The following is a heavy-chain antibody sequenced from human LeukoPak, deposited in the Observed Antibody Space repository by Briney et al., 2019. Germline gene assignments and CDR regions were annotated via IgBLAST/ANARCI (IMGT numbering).Heavy chain of an antibody. CDR3: ARGGIVDGSGSYFPSDFDY. D-gene: IGHD3-10*01. V-gene: IGHV1-18*01. CDR1: GYTFTSYG. J-gene: IGHJ4*02. Sequence: ASVKVSCKASGYTFTSYGISWVRQAPGQGLEWMGWISAYNGNTNYAQKFQGRVTITADESTSTAYMELSSLRSEDTAVYYCARGGIVDGSGSYFPSDFDYWGQGTLVTVSS. CDR2: ISAYNGNT.